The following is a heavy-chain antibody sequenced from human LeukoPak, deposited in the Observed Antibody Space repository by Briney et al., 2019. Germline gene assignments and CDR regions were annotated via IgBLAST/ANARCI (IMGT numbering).Heavy chain of an antibody. CDR3: ATSVTPNSFDS. CDR2: INPNSGGT. CDR1: GYTFTDYY. J-gene: IGHJ5*01. D-gene: IGHD4-17*01. V-gene: IGHV1-2*02. Sequence: ASVKVSCKASGYTFTDYYMHWVRQAPGQGLEWMGWINPNSGGTNYAQKFQGRVTITRDTSINTVYMELSRLRSDDTAQYYCATSVTPNSFDSWGQGTLVTVSS.